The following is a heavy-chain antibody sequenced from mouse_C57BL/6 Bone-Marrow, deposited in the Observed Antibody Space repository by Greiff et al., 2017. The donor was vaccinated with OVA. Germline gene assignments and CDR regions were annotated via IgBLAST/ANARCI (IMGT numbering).Heavy chain of an antibody. D-gene: IGHD1-1*01. CDR2: ISSGSSTI. CDR1: GFTFSDYG. CDR3: ARDYGSSYDYFDY. J-gene: IGHJ2*01. Sequence: VKLVESGGGLVKPGGSLKLSCAASGFTFSDYGMHWVRQAPEKGLEWVAYISSGSSTIYYADTVKGRFTISRDNAKNTLFLQMTSLRSEDTAMYYCARDYGSSYDYFDYWGQGTTLTVSS. V-gene: IGHV5-17*01.